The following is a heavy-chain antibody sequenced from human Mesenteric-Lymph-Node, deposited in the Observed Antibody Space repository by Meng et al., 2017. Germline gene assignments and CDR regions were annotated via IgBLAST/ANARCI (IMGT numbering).Heavy chain of an antibody. Sequence: QVQLQQSGPGLVKPSGTPSLICAVSGGAISSDNWWSWVRQPPGKGLEWIGEIHHSGSTSYSPSLKSRVTISVDKSKNQFSLKVMSVTAADTAVYYWAGRADFWSGYFDPWGQGTLVTVSS. CDR3: AGRADFWSGYFDP. CDR2: IHHSGST. D-gene: IGHD3-3*01. J-gene: IGHJ5*02. V-gene: IGHV4-4*02. CDR1: GGAISSDNW.